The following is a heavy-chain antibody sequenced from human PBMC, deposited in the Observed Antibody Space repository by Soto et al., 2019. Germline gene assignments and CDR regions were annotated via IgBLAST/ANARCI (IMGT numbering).Heavy chain of an antibody. J-gene: IGHJ5*02. CDR1: VYAIMNKNYH. V-gene: IGHV4-39*01. D-gene: IGHD2-8*01. Sequence: SDTRSLTCTFSVYAIMNKNYHLGFTRQPPWEGLEWIGTVYSNWHTYDNPSLKSRLAMAVDTSKNQFSLSLISVTSADTAVYFCASINNGRQRESWGKGNLVTVSS. CDR2: VYSNWHT. CDR3: ASINNGRQRES.